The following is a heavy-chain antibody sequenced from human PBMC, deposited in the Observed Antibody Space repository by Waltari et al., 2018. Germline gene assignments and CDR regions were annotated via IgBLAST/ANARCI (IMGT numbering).Heavy chain of an antibody. CDR2: IYYSGCT. D-gene: IGHD1-26*01. Sequence: QLQLQESGPGLVKPAETRSLTCTVSGGSLRSSSYDWGWTRQPPGKGLEWIGSIYYSGCTYYNPPLKSRVTRSFDTSKHQFSLKLGSVTAAGPAVYCCARAPYCELTFDFCGQGTLVTVSS. CDR1: GGSLRSSSYD. J-gene: IGHJ4*02. V-gene: IGHV4-39*07. CDR3: ARAPYCELTFDF.